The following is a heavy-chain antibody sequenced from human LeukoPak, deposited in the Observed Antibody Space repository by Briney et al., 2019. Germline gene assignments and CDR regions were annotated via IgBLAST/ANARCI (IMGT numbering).Heavy chain of an antibody. CDR3: ARVVTIFGVVLKGGAYYYYMDV. V-gene: IGHV3-7*01. Sequence: GGSLRLSCAASGSTFSDAWMSWVRQAPGKGLEWVANIKQDGSEKYYVDSVKGRFTISRDNAKNSLYLQMNSLRAEDTAVYYCARVVTIFGVVLKGGAYYYYMDVWGKGTTVTVSS. J-gene: IGHJ6*03. CDR2: IKQDGSEK. D-gene: IGHD3-3*01. CDR1: GSTFSDAW.